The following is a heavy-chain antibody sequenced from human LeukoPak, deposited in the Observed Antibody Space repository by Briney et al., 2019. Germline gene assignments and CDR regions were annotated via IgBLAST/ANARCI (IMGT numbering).Heavy chain of an antibody. CDR3: ARVRTDILTGYRIDY. CDR2: ISSSSSYI. J-gene: IGHJ4*02. V-gene: IGHV3-21*01. Sequence: GGSLRLSCAASGFTFSSYSMNWVRHAPGKGLEWVSSISSSSSYIYYADSVKGRFTNSRDNAKNSMYQQMNSLRAEDTAVYYCARVRTDILTGYRIDYWGQGTLVTVSS. CDR1: GFTFSSYS. D-gene: IGHD3-9*01.